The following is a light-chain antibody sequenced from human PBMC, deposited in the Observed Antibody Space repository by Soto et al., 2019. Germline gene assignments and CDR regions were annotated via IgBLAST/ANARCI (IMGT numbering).Light chain of an antibody. Sequence: DIQMTQSPSSLSASVGDRATITCRASQSISTYLNWYQQKPGKAPKLLISAASSLQSGVPSRFSGSGSGTDFTLTISSLQPEDFATYYCQQSYNTPRTFGQGTKVDIK. CDR2: AAS. CDR3: QQSYNTPRT. J-gene: IGKJ1*01. CDR1: QSISTY. V-gene: IGKV1-39*01.